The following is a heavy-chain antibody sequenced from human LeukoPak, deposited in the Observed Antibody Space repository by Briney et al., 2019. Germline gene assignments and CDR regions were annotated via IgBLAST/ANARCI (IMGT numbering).Heavy chain of an antibody. CDR1: GGSISSYY. CDR2: IYYSGRT. Sequence: SETLSLTCTVSGGSISSYYWSWIRQPPGKGLEWIGYIYYSGRTNYNPSLKSRVTISVLTSKNQFSLKLSSVTAADTAVYYCATLGQARGYSYGPVDYWGQGSLVTVSS. CDR3: ATLGQARGYSYGPVDY. D-gene: IGHD5-18*01. J-gene: IGHJ4*02. V-gene: IGHV4-59*08.